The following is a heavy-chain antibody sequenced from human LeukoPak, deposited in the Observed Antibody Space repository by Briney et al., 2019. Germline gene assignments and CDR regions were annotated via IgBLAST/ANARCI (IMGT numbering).Heavy chain of an antibody. CDR1: GGSFSGYY. CDR2: INHSGST. V-gene: IGHV4-34*01. D-gene: IGHD1-26*01. Sequence: SETLSLTCAVYGGSFSGYYWSWIRQHPGKGLEWIGEINHSGSTNYNPSLKSRVTISVDTSKNQFSLKLSSVTAADTAVYYCASGSYPYYWSQGTLVTVSS. J-gene: IGHJ4*02. CDR3: ASGSYPYY.